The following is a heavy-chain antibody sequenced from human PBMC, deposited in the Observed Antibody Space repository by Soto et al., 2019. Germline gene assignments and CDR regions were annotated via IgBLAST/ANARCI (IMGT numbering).Heavy chain of an antibody. J-gene: IGHJ4*02. CDR2: ISYDGNNK. Sequence: GGSLRLSCAASGFTFSSYGMHWVRQAPGKGPEWVAVISYDGNNKYYPDSVKGRFTISRDNSKNTLYLQMNSLRADDTAVYYCAKEKPLTGRGYHFDYWGQGTLVTVSS. V-gene: IGHV3-30*18. CDR1: GFTFSSYG. D-gene: IGHD1-1*01. CDR3: AKEKPLTGRGYHFDY.